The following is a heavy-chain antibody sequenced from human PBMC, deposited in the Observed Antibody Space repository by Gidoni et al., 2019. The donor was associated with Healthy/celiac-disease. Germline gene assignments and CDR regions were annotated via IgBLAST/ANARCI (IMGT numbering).Heavy chain of an antibody. D-gene: IGHD3-16*01. CDR3: ARGESIPDFDY. CDR2: IIPILGIA. V-gene: IGHV1-69*02. Sequence: QVQLVQSGAEVKKPGSSVKVSCKASGGTFSSYTISWVRQAPGQGLEWMGRIIPILGIANYAQKFQGRVTITADKSTSTAYMELSSLRSEDTAVYYCARGESIPDFDYWGQGTLVTVSS. CDR1: GGTFSSYT. J-gene: IGHJ4*02.